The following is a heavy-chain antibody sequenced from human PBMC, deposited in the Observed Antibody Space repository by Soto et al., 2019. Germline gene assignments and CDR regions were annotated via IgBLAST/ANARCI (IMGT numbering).Heavy chain of an antibody. CDR2: ISYDGCNK. J-gene: IGHJ4*02. V-gene: IGHV3-30*03. CDR3: PRDDRYNSYY. CDR1: GFTFSSYG. Sequence: GGSLRLSCAASGFTFSSYGMHWVRQAPGRGLEWVAVISYDGCNKYYADSVKGRFTISRDNSKNTLYLQMNSLRAEDPAVYYCPRDDRYNSYYRGQGTLGTVSS. D-gene: IGHD5-12*01.